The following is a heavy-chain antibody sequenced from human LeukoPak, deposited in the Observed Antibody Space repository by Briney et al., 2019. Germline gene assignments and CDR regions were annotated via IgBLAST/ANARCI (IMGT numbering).Heavy chain of an antibody. D-gene: IGHD4-23*01. CDR3: ARGRPHGNDY. J-gene: IGHJ4*02. CDR2: INSDGSST. CDR1: GFTFSTYW. Sequence: GGSLRLSCAASGFTFSTYWVHWVRQAPGKGLVWVSRINSDGSSTTYADSVKGRFSISRDNAKNTLYLQMNSLRVEDTAVYYCARGRPHGNDYWGQGTLVTVSS. V-gene: IGHV3-74*01.